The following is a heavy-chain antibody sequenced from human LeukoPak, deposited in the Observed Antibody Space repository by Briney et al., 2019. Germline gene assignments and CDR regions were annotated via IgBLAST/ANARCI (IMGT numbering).Heavy chain of an antibody. CDR1: GGSISSSSYY. D-gene: IGHD3-3*01. J-gene: IGHJ6*02. Sequence: PSETLSLTCTVSGGSISSSSYYWGWIRQPPGKGLEWIGSIYYSGSTYYNPSLKSRVTISVDTSKNQFSLKLSSVTAADTAVYYCASQVLRFHYYYYGMDVWGQGTTVTVSS. CDR3: ASQVLRFHYYYYGMDV. CDR2: IYYSGST. V-gene: IGHV4-39*01.